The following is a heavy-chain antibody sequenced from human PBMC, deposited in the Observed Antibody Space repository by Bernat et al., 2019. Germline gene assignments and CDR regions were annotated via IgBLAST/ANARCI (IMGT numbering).Heavy chain of an antibody. V-gene: IGHV3-23*01. Sequence: EVQLLESGGGLVQPGGSLRLSCAASGFTFSSYAMSWVRQAPGKGLEWVSAISGSGGRTYYADSVKGRFTISRDNSKNTLYLQMNSLRAEDTAVYYCAKVATIFGVVMYDAFDIWGQGTMVTVSS. CDR2: ISGSGGRT. D-gene: IGHD3-3*01. CDR3: AKVATIFGVVMYDAFDI. CDR1: GFTFSSYA. J-gene: IGHJ3*02.